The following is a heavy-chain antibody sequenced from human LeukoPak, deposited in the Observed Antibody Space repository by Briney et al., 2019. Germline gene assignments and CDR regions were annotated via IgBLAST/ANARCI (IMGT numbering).Heavy chain of an antibody. V-gene: IGHV1-2*02. CDR3: ARILGYCSSTSCYERNAFDI. D-gene: IGHD2-2*01. J-gene: IGHJ3*02. CDR1: GYIFTGYS. CDR2: ISPDSDDT. Sequence: ASVKVSCKASGYIFTGYSMHWVRQAPGQGLEWMGWISPDSDDTTYTQKFQGRVTLTSDTSISTAYMELSRLRPDDTAVYFCARILGYCSSTSCYERNAFDIWGQGTMVTVSS.